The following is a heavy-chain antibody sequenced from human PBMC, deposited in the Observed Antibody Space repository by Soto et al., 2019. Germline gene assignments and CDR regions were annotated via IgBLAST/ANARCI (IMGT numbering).Heavy chain of an antibody. CDR2: INPNTGKT. D-gene: IGHD6-19*01. CDR3: ARHGSGWDY. Sequence: ASVKVSCKASGYTFTNYDINWVRQATGQGPEWMGWINPNTGKTGYAQKFQGRVTITRDTSASTAYMELSSLRSEDTAVYYCARHGSGWDYWGQGTLVTVSS. V-gene: IGHV1-8*01. J-gene: IGHJ4*02. CDR1: GYTFTNYD.